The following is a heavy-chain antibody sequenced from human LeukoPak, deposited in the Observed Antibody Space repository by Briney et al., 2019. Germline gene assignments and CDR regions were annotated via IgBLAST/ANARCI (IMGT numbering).Heavy chain of an antibody. D-gene: IGHD6-13*01. V-gene: IGHV4-4*07. CDR1: GYSISSVYY. CDR2: IYTSGST. Sequence: SETLSLTCIVSGYSISSVYYWSWIRQPPGKGLEWIGRIYTSGSTNYNPSLKSRVTMSVDTSKNQFSLKLSSVTAADTAVYYCARHSSSWYGWVKFDYWGQGTLVTVSS. J-gene: IGHJ4*02. CDR3: ARHSSSWYGWVKFDY.